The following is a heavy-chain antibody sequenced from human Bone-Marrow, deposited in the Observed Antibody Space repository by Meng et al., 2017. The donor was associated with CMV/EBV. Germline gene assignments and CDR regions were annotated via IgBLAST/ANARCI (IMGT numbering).Heavy chain of an antibody. CDR1: GFIFSSFN. CDR2: ISARSSYI. CDR3: AKEGSSWYYGMDV. Sequence: GESLKISCAASGFIFSSFNMNWVRQAPGKGLEWVSSISARSSYIYYADSVKGRVTISRDNSKNTLYLQMNSLRAGETAVYYCAKEGSSWYYGMDVWGQGTTVTVSS. V-gene: IGHV3-21*04. D-gene: IGHD2-15*01. J-gene: IGHJ6*02.